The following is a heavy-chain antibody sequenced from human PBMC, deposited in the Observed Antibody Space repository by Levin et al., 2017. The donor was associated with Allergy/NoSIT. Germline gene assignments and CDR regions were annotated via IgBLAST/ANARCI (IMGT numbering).Heavy chain of an antibody. Sequence: GGSLRLSCAVSGFIFSSNGMTWVRQAPGKGLEWASSISRTGSRTYYADSVKGRFTISRDNSKNTLSLQMNSLRAEDTAVYYCATGYSSSYYSFIFWGQGTLVTVSS. V-gene: IGHV3-23*01. CDR2: ISRTGSRT. CDR1: GFIFSSNG. D-gene: IGHD6-13*01. J-gene: IGHJ4*02. CDR3: ATGYSSSYYSFIF.